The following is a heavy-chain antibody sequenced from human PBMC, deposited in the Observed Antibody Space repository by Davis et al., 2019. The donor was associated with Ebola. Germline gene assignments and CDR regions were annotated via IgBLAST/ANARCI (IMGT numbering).Heavy chain of an antibody. V-gene: IGHV3-23*01. J-gene: IGHJ4*02. CDR1: GFTFGNYG. Sequence: GGSLRLSCAASGFTFGNYGMSWVRQAPGKGLEWVSSISARGGSTYYADSVKGRFTISRDNPKNTLYLQMSSLRVDDTAVYYCAKMYMVAATRTFPDYWGQGTLVTVSS. CDR3: AKMYMVAATRTFPDY. CDR2: ISARGGST. D-gene: IGHD1-26*01.